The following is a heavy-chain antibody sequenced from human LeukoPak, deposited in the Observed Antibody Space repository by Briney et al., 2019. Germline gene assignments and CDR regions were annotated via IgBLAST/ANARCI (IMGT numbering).Heavy chain of an antibody. D-gene: IGHD5-12*01. J-gene: IGHJ4*02. CDR3: ARDQVGLRSPFDY. Sequence: PGGSLRLSCAASGFAFSSYAMHWVRQAPGKGLEWVAVISYDGSNKYYADSVKGRFTISRDNSKNTLYLQMNSLRAEDTAVYFCARDQVGLRSPFDYWGQGTLLTVSS. CDR1: GFAFSSYA. V-gene: IGHV3-30-3*01. CDR2: ISYDGSNK.